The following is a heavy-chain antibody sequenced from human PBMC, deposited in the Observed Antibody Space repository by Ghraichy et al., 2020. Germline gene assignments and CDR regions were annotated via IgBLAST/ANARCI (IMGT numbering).Heavy chain of an antibody. D-gene: IGHD6-19*01. J-gene: IGHJ6*02. Sequence: LTCAASGFTFSSYAMSWVRQAPGKGLEWVSAISGSGGSTYYADSVKGRFTISRDNSKNTLYLQMNSLRAEDTAVYYCAKDLSVAGDYGMDVWGQGTTVTVSS. V-gene: IGHV3-23*01. CDR1: GFTFSSYA. CDR2: ISGSGGST. CDR3: AKDLSVAGDYGMDV.